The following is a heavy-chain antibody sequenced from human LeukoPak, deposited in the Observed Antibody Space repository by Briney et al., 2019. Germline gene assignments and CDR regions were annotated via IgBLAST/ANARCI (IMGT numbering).Heavy chain of an antibody. D-gene: IGHD3-22*01. CDR2: ISPNGDTT. J-gene: IGHJ4*02. Sequence: GGSLRLSCAASGFTVSSNYMSWVRQAPGKGLEWVSVISPNGDTTFYADSVKGRFTISRDNSKNMVFLQMDSLRSEDTAVYYCARNPLSLYDSSDYYYPIDYWGQGTLVTVSS. CDR1: GFTVSSNY. V-gene: IGHV3-53*05. CDR3: ARNPLSLYDSSDYYYPIDY.